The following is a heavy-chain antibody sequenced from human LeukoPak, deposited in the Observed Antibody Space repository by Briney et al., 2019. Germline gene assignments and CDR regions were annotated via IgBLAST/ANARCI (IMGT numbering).Heavy chain of an antibody. V-gene: IGHV3-23*01. J-gene: IGHJ4*02. Sequence: GGSLRLSCAASGFTFSSYAMSWVRQAPGKGLEWVSAISGSGGSTYYADSVEGRFTISRDNSKNTLYLQMNSLRAEDTAVYYCAKVPYCSSTSCYDYWGQGTLVTVSS. CDR2: ISGSGGST. D-gene: IGHD2-2*01. CDR1: GFTFSSYA. CDR3: AKVPYCSSTSCYDY.